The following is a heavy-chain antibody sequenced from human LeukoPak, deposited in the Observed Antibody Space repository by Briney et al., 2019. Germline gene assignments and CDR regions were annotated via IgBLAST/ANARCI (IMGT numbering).Heavy chain of an antibody. V-gene: IGHV4-34*01. J-gene: IGHJ4*02. CDR1: GGSFSGYY. Sequence: PSETLSLTCAVYGGSFSGYYWSWIRQPPGKGLEWIGEINHSGSTNYNPSLKSRVTISVDTSKNQFSLKLSSVTAADTAVYYCARQQRRNIVVVPAAHQYWGQGTLVTVSS. CDR3: ARQQRRNIVVVPAAHQY. CDR2: INHSGST. D-gene: IGHD2-2*01.